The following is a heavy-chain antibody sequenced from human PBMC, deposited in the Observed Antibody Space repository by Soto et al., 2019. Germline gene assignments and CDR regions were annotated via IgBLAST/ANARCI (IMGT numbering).Heavy chain of an antibody. CDR1: GGSLSSYP. J-gene: IGHJ6*03. Sequence: QVQLLQSGSEVKKPGSSVKVSCRASGGSLSSYPVTWVRQAPGQGLEWMGRIIPIVGLTNYAQKFQGSVTITADKSTSTAYIELSSLRSDDTAVYYCARPTGGHDAGGNYMDVWGKGTTVIVSS. CDR2: IIPIVGLT. CDR3: ARPTGGHDAGGNYMDV. V-gene: IGHV1-69*02. D-gene: IGHD2-8*02.